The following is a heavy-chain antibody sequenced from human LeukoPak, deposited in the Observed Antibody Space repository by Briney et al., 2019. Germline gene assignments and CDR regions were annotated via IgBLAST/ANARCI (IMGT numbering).Heavy chain of an antibody. CDR1: GGSISSYY. CDR2: IYYSGST. V-gene: IGHV4-59*12. J-gene: IGHJ5*02. CDR3: ARVYSSGWYGWDWFDP. D-gene: IGHD6-19*01. Sequence: PSETLSLTCTVSGGSISSYYWSWIRQPPGKGLEWIGYIYYSGSTNYNPSLKSRVTISVDRSKNQFFLKLSSVTAADTAVYYCARVYSSGWYGWDWFDPWGQGTLVTVPS.